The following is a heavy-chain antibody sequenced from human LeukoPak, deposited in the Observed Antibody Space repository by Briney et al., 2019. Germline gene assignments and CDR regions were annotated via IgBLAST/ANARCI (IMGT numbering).Heavy chain of an antibody. CDR1: GGSFSGYY. Sequence: SETLSLTCAVYGGSFSGYYWSWIRQPPGKGLEWIGEINHSGSTNYNPSLKSRVTISVDTSKNQFSLKLSSVTAADTAVYYCARGEVPAFFDYWGQGTLVTVST. CDR3: ARGEVPAFFDY. D-gene: IGHD2-2*01. CDR2: INHSGST. V-gene: IGHV4-34*01. J-gene: IGHJ4*02.